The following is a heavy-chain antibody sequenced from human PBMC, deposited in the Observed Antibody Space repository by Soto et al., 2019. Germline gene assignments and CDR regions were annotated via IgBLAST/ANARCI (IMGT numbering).Heavy chain of an antibody. CDR3: ARGVHYDSSGYYYFY. V-gene: IGHV1-69*13. CDR2: ITPVFGSA. J-gene: IGHJ4*02. D-gene: IGHD3-22*01. CDR1: GGTFSNYA. Sequence: GASVKVSCKASGGTFSNYAIDWVRQAPGQGLEWMGGITPVFGSANYAQKFQGRITVTADESTRTAYMELRSLRSEDTAVYYCARGVHYDSSGYYYFYWGQGTLVTAPQ.